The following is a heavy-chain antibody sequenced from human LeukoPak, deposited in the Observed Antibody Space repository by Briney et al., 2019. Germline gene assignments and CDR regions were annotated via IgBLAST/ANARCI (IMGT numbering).Heavy chain of an antibody. J-gene: IGHJ3*02. V-gene: IGHV3-48*01. Sequence: GGSLRLSCAASGFTFSSYSMNWVRQAPGKGMEWVSYVGAIGSSTISYADSVMGRFTISRDNAKNSVSLQMNSLRAEDTAVYYCARDLHYAFDIWGQGTMVTVSS. CDR2: VGAIGSSTI. CDR3: ARDLHYAFDI. CDR1: GFTFSSYS.